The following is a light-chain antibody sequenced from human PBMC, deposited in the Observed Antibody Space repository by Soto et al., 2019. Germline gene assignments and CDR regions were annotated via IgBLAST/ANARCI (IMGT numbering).Light chain of an antibody. CDR3: QQYNTYPLT. V-gene: IGKV1-5*03. Sequence: DIQMTQSPSTLSASVGERVTITCRASQSITTWLAWYQQKPGKAPKLLIYKASSLEGGVPSRFSGSGSGTEFNITISSLQPDDCAPYYCQQYNTYPLTFGGGTTVEIK. CDR1: QSITTW. J-gene: IGKJ4*01. CDR2: KAS.